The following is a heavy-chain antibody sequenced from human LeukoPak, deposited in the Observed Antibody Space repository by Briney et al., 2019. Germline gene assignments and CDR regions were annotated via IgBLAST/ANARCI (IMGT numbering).Heavy chain of an antibody. Sequence: GGSLRLSCAASGFTFDDYAMHWVRRAPGKGLEWVSGISWDSGSIGYADSVKGRFTISRDNAKNSLYLQMNSLRAEDTALYYCAKATAYGSGSYLDYWGQGTLVTVSS. CDR1: GFTFDDYA. CDR2: ISWDSGSI. J-gene: IGHJ4*02. CDR3: AKATAYGSGSYLDY. V-gene: IGHV3-9*01. D-gene: IGHD3-10*01.